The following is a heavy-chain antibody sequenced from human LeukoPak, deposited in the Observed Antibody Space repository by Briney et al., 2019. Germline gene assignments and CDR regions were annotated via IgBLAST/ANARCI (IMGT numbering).Heavy chain of an antibody. J-gene: IGHJ4*02. CDR1: GGSFSGYY. CDR3: ARGGDGYNFDY. Sequence: SETLSLTCAVYGGSFSGYYWSWIRQPPGKGLEWIGEINHSGSTNYDPSLKSRVTISVDTSKNQFSLKLSSVTAADTAVYYCARGGDGYNFDYWGQGTLVTVSS. CDR2: INHSGST. V-gene: IGHV4-34*01. D-gene: IGHD5-24*01.